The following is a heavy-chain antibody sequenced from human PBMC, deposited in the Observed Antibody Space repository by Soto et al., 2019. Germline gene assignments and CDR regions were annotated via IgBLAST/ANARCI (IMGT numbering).Heavy chain of an antibody. CDR2: IYPGDSDT. J-gene: IGHJ6*02. CDR1: GYTFSNYW. CDR3: ARDRGSRRAIQLWSTGYYGMDV. Sequence: GESLKISCKGSGYTFSNYWIDWVRQMPGKGLEWMGIIYPGDSDTRYSPSFQGQVTISVDKSITTAYMELSSLRSEDTAVYYCARDRGSRRAIQLWSTGYYGMDVWGQGTTVTVSS. V-gene: IGHV5-51*01. D-gene: IGHD5-18*01.